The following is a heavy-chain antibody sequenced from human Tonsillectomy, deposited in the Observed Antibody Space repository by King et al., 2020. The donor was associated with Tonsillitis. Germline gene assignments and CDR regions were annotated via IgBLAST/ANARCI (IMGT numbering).Heavy chain of an antibody. J-gene: IGHJ4*02. CDR3: ARDPNSPGVAEQFDY. CDR1: GGSFSDYY. Sequence: VQLQQWGAGLLKPSETLSPICVVYGGSFSDYYWSWIRQSPGKGLEWIGEINHSGSTNYNPSLKSRVTISIDTSKNQFSLKLSSVTAADTAVYYCARDPNSPGVAEQFDYWGQGTLVTVSS. V-gene: IGHV4-34*01. D-gene: IGHD6-13*01. CDR2: INHSGST.